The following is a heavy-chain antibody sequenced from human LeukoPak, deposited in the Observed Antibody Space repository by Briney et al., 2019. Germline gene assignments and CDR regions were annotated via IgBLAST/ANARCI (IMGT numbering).Heavy chain of an antibody. J-gene: IGHJ4*02. CDR3: WGDGGSARIIEY. CDR1: GGSFSGDF. CDR2: INHGGST. D-gene: IGHD2-15*01. V-gene: IGHV4-34*01. Sequence: SETLSLTCAVYGGSFSGDFWSWIRQSPGKGLEWIGEINHGGSTTYNPSLQSRVTMSLDTSTNQFSLKLTSVTAADTAVYYCWGDGGSARIIEYWGQGTLVTVSS.